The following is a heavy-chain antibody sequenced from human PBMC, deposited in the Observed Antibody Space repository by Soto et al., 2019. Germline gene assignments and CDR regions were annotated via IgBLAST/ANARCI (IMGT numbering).Heavy chain of an antibody. Sequence: QLQLQESGPGLVKPSETLSLTCTVSGGSISSSSYYWGWIRQPPGKGLEWIGSIYYSGSTYYNPALKSRVTMSVDTSKNQFARMLSSVPAADTAVYYCARYYDVWSGYYSFDPGGQGTLVTVSS. D-gene: IGHD3-3*01. V-gene: IGHV4-39*01. CDR2: IYYSGST. CDR1: GGSISSSSYY. CDR3: ARYYDVWSGYYSFDP. J-gene: IGHJ5*02.